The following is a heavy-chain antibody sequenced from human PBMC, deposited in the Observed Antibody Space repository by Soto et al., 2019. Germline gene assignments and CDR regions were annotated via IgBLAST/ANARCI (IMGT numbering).Heavy chain of an antibody. CDR1: GGSISSGGYY. Sequence: QVQLQESGPGLVKPSQTLSLTCTVSGGSISSGGYYWSWIRQHPGKGLEWIGYIYYSGRTYYNPSLKSRVTISVDTSKNQFSLKLSSVTAADTAVYYCAKYYDSSGYKYRAGDYFDYWGQGTLVTVSS. CDR3: AKYYDSSGYKYRAGDYFDY. V-gene: IGHV4-31*03. CDR2: IYYSGRT. D-gene: IGHD3-22*01. J-gene: IGHJ4*02.